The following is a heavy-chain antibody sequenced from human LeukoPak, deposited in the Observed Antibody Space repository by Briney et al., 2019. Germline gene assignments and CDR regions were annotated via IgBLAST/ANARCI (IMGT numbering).Heavy chain of an antibody. Sequence: GGSLRLSCAASGFTFSNAWMSWVRQAPGKGLEWVGCIKSKTDGGTTDYAAPVKGRFTISRDDSKNTLYLQMSSLKTEDTAVYYCTTDHAVQWLEWYYFDYWGQGTLVTVSS. V-gene: IGHV3-15*01. J-gene: IGHJ4*02. CDR1: GFTFSNAW. D-gene: IGHD6-19*01. CDR3: TTDHAVQWLEWYYFDY. CDR2: IKSKTDGGTT.